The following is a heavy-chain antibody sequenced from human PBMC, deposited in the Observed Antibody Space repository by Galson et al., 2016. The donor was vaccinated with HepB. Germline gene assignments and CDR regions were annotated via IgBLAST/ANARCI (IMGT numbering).Heavy chain of an antibody. V-gene: IGHV3-48*01. CDR3: ARRIVNQGRIGGWGWGMDV. D-gene: IGHD3-10*01. CDR2: ITYSSSIK. CDR1: GFSISDYS. J-gene: IGHJ6*02. Sequence: SLRLSCAASGFSISDYSMNWVRQAPGKGLEWIAYITYSSSIKYYPQSVKGRFIISRDNARNALYLQMSSLRAEDTAVYFCARRIVNQGRIGGWGWGMDVWGQGVTVTVSS.